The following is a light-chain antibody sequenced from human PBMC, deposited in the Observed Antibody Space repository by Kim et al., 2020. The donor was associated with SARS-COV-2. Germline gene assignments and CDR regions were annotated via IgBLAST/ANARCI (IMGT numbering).Light chain of an antibody. V-gene: IGKV3-15*01. J-gene: IGKJ1*01. CDR1: QRISRN. CDR3: QQYDNWPRT. CDR2: GAS. Sequence: VSPGEGATLSCRASQRISRNLAWSQQKPGQAPRLLIHGASTRATDIPARFSGSGSGTEFTLTISSLRSEDCAVYYCQQYDNWPRTFGQGTKVDIK.